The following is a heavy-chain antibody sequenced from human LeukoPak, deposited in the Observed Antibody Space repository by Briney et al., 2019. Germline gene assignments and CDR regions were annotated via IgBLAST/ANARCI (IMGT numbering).Heavy chain of an antibody. CDR3: AKGRFEYYYYYGMDV. V-gene: IGHV3-23*01. Sequence: GGSLRLSCAASGFTFSSYAMSWVRQAPGKGLEWVSVISDSGDATFYADSVKGRFTISRDNSKNMLYLQMNSLRAEDTAVYYCAKGRFEYYYYYGMDVWGQGTTVTVSS. D-gene: IGHD3-3*01. CDR1: GFTFSSYA. CDR2: ISDSGDAT. J-gene: IGHJ6*02.